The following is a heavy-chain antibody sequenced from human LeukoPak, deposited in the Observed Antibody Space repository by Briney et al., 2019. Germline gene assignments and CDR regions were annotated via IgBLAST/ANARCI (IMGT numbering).Heavy chain of an antibody. D-gene: IGHD1-1*01. J-gene: IGHJ4*02. CDR3: ARGTVQMGMGERYFDN. V-gene: IGHV4-59*01. CDR2: IYYSGST. CDR1: GGSISTYY. Sequence: KPSETLSLTCTVSGGSISTYYWSWIRQPPGKGLEWIGYIYYSGSTNYNPSLKSRITISVDTSRNQFSLSLGSVTAADTAVYYCARGTVQMGMGERYFDNWGQGTLVTVSP.